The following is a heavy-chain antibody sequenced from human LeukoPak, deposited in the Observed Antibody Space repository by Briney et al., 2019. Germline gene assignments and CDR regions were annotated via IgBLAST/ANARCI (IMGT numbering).Heavy chain of an antibody. CDR1: GGSFSGYY. Sequence: TSETLSLACAVYGGSFSGYYWSWIRQPPGKGLEWIGEINHSGSTNYNPSLKCRVTISVDTSKNQFSLKLSSVTAADTAVYYCARVRSGLRGYSYGLNWFDPWGQGTLVTVSS. CDR2: INHSGST. J-gene: IGHJ5*02. D-gene: IGHD5-18*01. V-gene: IGHV4-34*01. CDR3: ARVRSGLRGYSYGLNWFDP.